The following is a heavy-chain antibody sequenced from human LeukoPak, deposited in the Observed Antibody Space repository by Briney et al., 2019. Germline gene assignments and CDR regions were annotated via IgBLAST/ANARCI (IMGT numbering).Heavy chain of an antibody. J-gene: IGHJ4*02. D-gene: IGHD4-11*01. CDR2: IYYIGST. CDR3: ARHGGAYSFDY. V-gene: IGHV4-59*08. CDR1: GGSISSYY. Sequence: SETLSLTCTVSGGSISSYYWSWVRQPAGKGLEWIGCIYYIGSTNYNPSLKSRVTISLDTSKNQFSLKLSSVTAADTAVYYCARHGGAYSFDYWGQGTLVTVSS.